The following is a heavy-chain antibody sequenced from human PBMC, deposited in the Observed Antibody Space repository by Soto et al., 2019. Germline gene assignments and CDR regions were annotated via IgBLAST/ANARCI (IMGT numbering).Heavy chain of an antibody. V-gene: IGHV4-39*01. CDR3: ASHHHEAFDI. CDR2: IYYSDST. CDR1: VGSISSSSYY. Sequence: QLQLQDSGPGLVNPPETLSLTCTVSVGSISSSSYYWGWIRQPPGKGLEWIGSIYYSDSTYYNPSLKSRVTISVDTSKNQFSLKLSSVTAADTAVYYCASHHHEAFDIWGQGTMVTVSS. J-gene: IGHJ3*02.